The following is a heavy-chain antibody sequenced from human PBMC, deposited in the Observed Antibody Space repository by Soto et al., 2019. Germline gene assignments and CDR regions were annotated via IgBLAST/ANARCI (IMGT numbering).Heavy chain of an antibody. V-gene: IGHV1-18*01. Sequence: ASVKVSCKASGYTFSNYGIAWVRQAPGQGLEWVGWINAYRGNTNYAQKLQGRVTMTADTSTNTAYMELTSLRSDDTAVYFCAREVVSIGYNCFLSAPWG. CDR2: INAYRGNT. CDR1: GYTFSNYG. D-gene: IGHD6-19*01. CDR3: AREVVSIGYNCFLSAP. J-gene: IGHJ5*02.